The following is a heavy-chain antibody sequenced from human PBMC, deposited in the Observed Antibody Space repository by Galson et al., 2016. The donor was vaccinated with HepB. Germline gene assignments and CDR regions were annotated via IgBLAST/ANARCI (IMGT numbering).Heavy chain of an antibody. CDR3: ARRDKYSGYDLPFDY. CDR1: GFTFGDYA. CDR2: IRSKAYGGTT. J-gene: IGHJ4*02. V-gene: IGHV3-49*03. D-gene: IGHD5-12*01. Sequence: SLRLSCAASGFTFGDYAVSWFRQAPGKGLEWVGFIRSKAYGGTTEYAASVKGRFTISRDDSKSTAYLQMNSLKADDTAVYYCARRDKYSGYDLPFDYWGQGSQVTVSS.